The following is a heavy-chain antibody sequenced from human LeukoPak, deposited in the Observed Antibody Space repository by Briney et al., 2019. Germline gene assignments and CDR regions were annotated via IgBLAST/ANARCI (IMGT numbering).Heavy chain of an antibody. CDR2: INHSGST. CDR1: GGSISSYY. V-gene: IGHV4-34*01. Sequence: SETLSLTCTVSGGSISSYYWSWIRQPPGKGLEWIGEINHSGSTNYNPSLKSRVTISVDTSKNQFSLKLSSVTAADTAVYYCARAPQGYKRGRPLVYFDYWGQGTLVTVS. CDR3: ARAPQGYKRGRPLVYFDY. D-gene: IGHD5-24*01. J-gene: IGHJ4*02.